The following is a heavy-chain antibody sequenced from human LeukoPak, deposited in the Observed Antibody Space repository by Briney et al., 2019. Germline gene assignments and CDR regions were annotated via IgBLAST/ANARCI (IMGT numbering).Heavy chain of an antibody. CDR2: ISGSGGST. D-gene: IGHD3-10*01. J-gene: IGHJ4*02. Sequence: GGSLRLSCAASGFTFSSYAMSWVRQAPGKGLEWVSAISGSGGSTYYADSVKGRFTISRDNSKNTLYLQMNSLRAEDAAVYYCAKGAEIKSYYYGSGSYCDYWGQGTLVTVSS. CDR3: AKGAEIKSYYYGSGSYCDY. CDR1: GFTFSSYA. V-gene: IGHV3-23*01.